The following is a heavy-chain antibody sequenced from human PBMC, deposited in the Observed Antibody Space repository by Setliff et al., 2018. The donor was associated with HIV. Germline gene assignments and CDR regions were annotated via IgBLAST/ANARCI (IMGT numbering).Heavy chain of an antibody. Sequence: SVNVSCKASGGTFSSYAISWVRQAPGQGLEWMGGIIPILGIANYAQKFQGRVTITADKSTSTAYMELSSLRSEDTAVYYCASPFGVVTLNYYYYMDVWGKGTTVTVSS. D-gene: IGHD3-3*01. J-gene: IGHJ6*03. V-gene: IGHV1-69*10. CDR3: ASPFGVVTLNYYYYMDV. CDR2: IIPILGIA. CDR1: GGTFSSYA.